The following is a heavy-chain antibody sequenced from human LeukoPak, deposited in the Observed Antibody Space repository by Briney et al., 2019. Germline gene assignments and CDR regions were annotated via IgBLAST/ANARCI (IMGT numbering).Heavy chain of an antibody. V-gene: IGHV3-23*01. CDR1: GFTFSSYA. Sequence: GGSLGLSCAASGFTFSSYAMSWVRRAPGKGLEWVSAISGSGGSTYYADSVKGRFTISRDNSKNTLYLQMNSLRDEDTAVYYCVRVKSSAFDYWGQGTLVTVSS. CDR2: ISGSGGST. CDR3: VRVKSSAFDY. D-gene: IGHD3-3*02. J-gene: IGHJ4*02.